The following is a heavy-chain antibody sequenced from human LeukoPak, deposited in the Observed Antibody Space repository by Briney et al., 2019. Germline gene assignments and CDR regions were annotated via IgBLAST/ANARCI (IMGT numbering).Heavy chain of an antibody. CDR1: GFTFSSYG. CDR3: AKEAVRGVIIKDV. Sequence: GGSLRLSCAASGFTFSSYGMHWVRQAPGKGLEWVAFIRYEGSNKYYADSVKGRFTISRDNSKNTLYLQMNSLRAEDTAVYYCAKEAVRGVIIKDVWGKGTTVTISS. J-gene: IGHJ6*04. D-gene: IGHD3-10*01. V-gene: IGHV3-30*02. CDR2: IRYEGSNK.